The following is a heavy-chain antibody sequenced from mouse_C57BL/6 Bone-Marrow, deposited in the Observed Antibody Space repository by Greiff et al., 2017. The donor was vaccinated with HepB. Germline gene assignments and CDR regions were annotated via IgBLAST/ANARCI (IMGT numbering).Heavy chain of an antibody. V-gene: IGHV1-5*01. CDR3: TRIYYDYDDYAMDY. CDR1: GYTFTSYW. J-gene: IGHJ4*01. CDR2: IYPGNSDT. D-gene: IGHD2-4*01. Sequence: VQLQQSGTVLARPGASVKMSCKTSGYTFTSYWMHWVKQRPGQGLEWIGAIYPGNSDTSYNQKFRGKAKLTAVTSASTAYMELSSLTNEDSAVYYCTRIYYDYDDYAMDYWGQGTSVTVSS.